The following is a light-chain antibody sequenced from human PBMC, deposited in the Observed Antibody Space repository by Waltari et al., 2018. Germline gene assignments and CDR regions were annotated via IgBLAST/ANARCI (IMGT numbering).Light chain of an antibody. J-gene: IGLJ3*02. Sequence: QSVLTQPPSASGAPGQRVTITCSIGSSKIGSNTVNWYQQVPGTAPKLLMFNDDQRASGVPGRFAGSRSVTSASLAISGLQSADEATYYCAAWDDTLKGLFGGGTTLTV. CDR1: SSKIGSNT. CDR3: AAWDDTLKGL. CDR2: NDD. V-gene: IGLV1-44*01.